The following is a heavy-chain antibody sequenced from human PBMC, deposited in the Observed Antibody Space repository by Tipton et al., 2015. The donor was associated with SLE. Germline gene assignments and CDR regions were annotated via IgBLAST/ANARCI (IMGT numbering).Heavy chain of an antibody. V-gene: IGHV4-59*08. CDR3: ASAGYSGYFDY. CDR2: IYYSGST. CDR1: GGSISSYY. D-gene: IGHD5-12*01. Sequence: TLSLTCTVSGGSISSYYWSWIRQPPGKGLEWIGYIYYSGSTNYNPSLKSRVTISVDTSKNQFSLKLSSVTAADTAVYYCASAGYSGYFDYWGQGTLVTVSS. J-gene: IGHJ4*02.